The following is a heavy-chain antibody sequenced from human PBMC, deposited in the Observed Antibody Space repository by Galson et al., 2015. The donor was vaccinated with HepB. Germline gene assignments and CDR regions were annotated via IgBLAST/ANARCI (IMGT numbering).Heavy chain of an antibody. CDR2: ISSSGSTI. CDR1: GFTFSDYY. D-gene: IGHD6-13*01. J-gene: IGHJ4*02. Sequence: SLRLSCAASGFTFSDYYMSWIRQAPGKGLEWVSYISSSGSTIYYADSVKGRFTISRDNAKNSLYLQMNSLRAEDTAVYYCARERAKGSSRSYFDYWGQGTLVTVSS. V-gene: IGHV3-11*01. CDR3: ARERAKGSSRSYFDY.